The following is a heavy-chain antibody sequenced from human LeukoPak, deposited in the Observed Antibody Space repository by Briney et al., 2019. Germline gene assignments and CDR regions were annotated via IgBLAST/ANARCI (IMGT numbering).Heavy chain of an antibody. V-gene: IGHV1-2*02. D-gene: IGHD6-19*01. CDR2: INPNSGGT. Sequence: ASVKVSCKASGYTFTGYYMHWVRQAPGQGLEWMGWINPNSGGTNYAQKFQGRVTMTRDTSISTAYMELSRLRSDDTAVYYCARGPFMQWLAIDYWGQGTLVTVSS. CDR1: GYTFTGYY. CDR3: ARGPFMQWLAIDY. J-gene: IGHJ4*02.